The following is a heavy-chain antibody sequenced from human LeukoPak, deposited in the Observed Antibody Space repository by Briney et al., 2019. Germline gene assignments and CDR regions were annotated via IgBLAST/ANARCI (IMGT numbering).Heavy chain of an antibody. CDR2: ISASGDVT. Sequence: PGGPLRHSCAASGFHLRKFPKGWARQAPGRALEGVSVISASGDVTFYADSLRGRFTNSRDNSKSTLYLQMKGLRAEHTAVYYCARVYSYGRPFDYWRQGTLVTVPS. CDR1: GFHLRKFP. J-gene: IGHJ4*02. CDR3: ARVYSYGRPFDY. V-gene: IGHV3-23*01. D-gene: IGHD5-18*01.